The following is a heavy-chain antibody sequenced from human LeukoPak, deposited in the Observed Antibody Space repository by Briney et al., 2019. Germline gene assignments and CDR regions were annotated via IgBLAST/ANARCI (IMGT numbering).Heavy chain of an antibody. CDR2: ISGSGVST. D-gene: IGHD3-3*01. Sequence: GGSLRLSCAASRFTFSSYAMSWVRQAPGKGPEWVSAISGSGVSTYYADSVKGRFTISRDNSKNTLYLQMNSLRAEDTAVYYWSKGLGYDFWSRGHEYWGQGTLVTVSS. J-gene: IGHJ4*02. V-gene: IGHV3-23*01. CDR1: RFTFSSYA. CDR3: SKGLGYDFWSRGHEY.